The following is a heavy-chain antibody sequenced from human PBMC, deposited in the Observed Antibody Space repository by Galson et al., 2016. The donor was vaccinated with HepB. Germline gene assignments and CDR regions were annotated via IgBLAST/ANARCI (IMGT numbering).Heavy chain of an antibody. J-gene: IGHJ4*02. CDR3: TRSRGGTIFDSDY. Sequence: SLRLSCAASGFIFSGAALHWVRQASGKGLEWLGRIRSKPNNYAKQYAPSVKGRFIMSREDSKNTAYLQMNSLKIEDTAVYYCTRSRGGTIFDSDYWGQGTLVTGSS. D-gene: IGHD3-3*01. V-gene: IGHV3-73*01. CDR2: IRSKPNNYAK. CDR1: GFIFSGAA.